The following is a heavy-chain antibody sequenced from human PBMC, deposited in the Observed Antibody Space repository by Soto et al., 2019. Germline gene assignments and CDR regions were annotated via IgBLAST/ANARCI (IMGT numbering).Heavy chain of an antibody. Sequence: QVQLQESGPGLVKPSQTLSLTCTVSGGSISSGDSYWSWIRQPPGRGLEWIGYIYYSGSTYYTPSLQSRVALSVDTSKNQFSLRLRSVTAADTAVYYCARGRERDVVSGFAYWGQGTRVTVSS. CDR1: GGSISSGDSY. D-gene: IGHD1-1*01. CDR2: IYYSGST. J-gene: IGHJ4*02. CDR3: ARGRERDVVSGFAY. V-gene: IGHV4-30-4*01.